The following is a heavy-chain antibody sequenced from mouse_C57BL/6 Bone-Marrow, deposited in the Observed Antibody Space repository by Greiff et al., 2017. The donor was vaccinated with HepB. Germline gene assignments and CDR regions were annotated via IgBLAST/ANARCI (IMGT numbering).Heavy chain of an antibody. Sequence: EVQVVESGGGLVKPGGSLKLSCAASGFTFSSYAMSWVRQTPEKGLEWVATISDGGSYTYYPDNVKGRFTISRDNAKNNLYLQMSHLKSEDTAMYYCARDSDFAWFAYWGQGTLVTVSA. V-gene: IGHV5-4*01. CDR1: GFTFSSYA. J-gene: IGHJ3*01. CDR2: ISDGGSYT. CDR3: ARDSDFAWFAY.